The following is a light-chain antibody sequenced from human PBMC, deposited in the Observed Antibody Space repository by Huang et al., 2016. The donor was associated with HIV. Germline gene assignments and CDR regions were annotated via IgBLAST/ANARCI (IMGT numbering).Light chain of an antibody. CDR2: KAS. V-gene: IGKV1-39*01. J-gene: IGKJ1*01. Sequence: DIQMTQSPSSLSASVGDTVTITCRASLSIGNKVHWYQQKPGKAPNLLIYKASNLQSGVPERFSGSGSGTDFTLTIRSLQPEDFAVYYCQQSYSSWWTFGQGTKVEIK. CDR1: LSIGNK. CDR3: QQSYSSWWT.